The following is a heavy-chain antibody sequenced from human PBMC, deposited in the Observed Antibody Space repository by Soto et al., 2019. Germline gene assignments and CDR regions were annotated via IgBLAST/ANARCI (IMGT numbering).Heavy chain of an antibody. CDR1: GGSFSGYS. J-gene: IGHJ5*02. CDR2: INHSGST. D-gene: IGHD6-6*01. V-gene: IGHV4-34*01. CDR3: ARVRYSSSFGS. Sequence: SETLSLTCAVYGGSFSGYSWSWIRQPPGKGLEWIGEINHSGSTNYNPSLKRRVTISVDTSKNQFSLKLSSVTAADTAVYYCARVRYSSSFGSWGQGTLVTVSS.